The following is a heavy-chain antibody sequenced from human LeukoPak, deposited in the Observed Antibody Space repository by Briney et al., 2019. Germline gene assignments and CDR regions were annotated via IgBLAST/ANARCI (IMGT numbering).Heavy chain of an antibody. V-gene: IGHV4-34*01. CDR1: GGSFSGYY. J-gene: IGHJ5*01. Sequence: SETLSLTCAVYGGSFSGYYWSWIRQPPGKGLEWIGEINHSGSTNYNPSLKSRVTISVDTSKNQFSLKLSSVTAADTAVYYCARGRRYYDFWSGHQNWFDPWGQGTTVTVSS. CDR2: INHSGST. CDR3: ARGRRYYDFWSGHQNWFDP. D-gene: IGHD3-3*01.